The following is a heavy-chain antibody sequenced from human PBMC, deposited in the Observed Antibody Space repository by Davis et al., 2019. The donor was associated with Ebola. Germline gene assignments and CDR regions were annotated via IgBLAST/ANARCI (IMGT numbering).Heavy chain of an antibody. CDR2: ISVRSIT. V-gene: IGHV3-23*01. Sequence: GESLKTSCAASGFIFSSYAMSWVRQAPGKGLEWVSSISVRSITYHADSVKGRFTIPRDNSKNTLYLQMNSLRAEDTAVYYCAKVHPPTTVTTGWFDPWGQGTLVTVSS. J-gene: IGHJ5*02. CDR1: GFIFSSYA. D-gene: IGHD4-17*01. CDR3: AKVHPPTTVTTGWFDP.